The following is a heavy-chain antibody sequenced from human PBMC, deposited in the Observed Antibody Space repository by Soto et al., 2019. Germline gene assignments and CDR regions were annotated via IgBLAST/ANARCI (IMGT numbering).Heavy chain of an antibody. CDR2: IKQDGSEK. D-gene: IGHD6-19*01. Sequence: VQLVESGGGLVQPGGSLRLSCAASGFTFSSYWMSWVRQAPGKGLEWVANIKQDGSEKYYVDSVKGRFTISRDNAKNSLYLQMNSLRAEDTAVFYCARTYSSGFKILDYWGQGTLVTVSS. CDR1: GFTFSSYW. J-gene: IGHJ4*02. V-gene: IGHV3-7*01. CDR3: ARTYSSGFKILDY.